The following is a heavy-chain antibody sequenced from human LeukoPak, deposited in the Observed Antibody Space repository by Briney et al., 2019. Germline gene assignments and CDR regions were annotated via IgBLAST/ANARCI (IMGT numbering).Heavy chain of an antibody. CDR2: VTYGDNVA. CDR3: AKDREGLSSGYDLEYFDY. J-gene: IGHJ4*02. V-gene: IGHV3-33*05. Sequence: GGSLRLSCVASGFTYNDYGMHWVRQAPGKGLEWLAVVTYGDNVAHYRDSVRGRFTISRDNSKNTLFLQMNSLRAEDTAVYYCAKDREGLSSGYDLEYFDYWGQGTLVTVFS. D-gene: IGHD5-12*01. CDR1: GFTYNDYG.